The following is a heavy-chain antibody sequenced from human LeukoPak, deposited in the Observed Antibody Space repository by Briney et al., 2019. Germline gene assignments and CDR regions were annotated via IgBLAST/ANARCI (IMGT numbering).Heavy chain of an antibody. CDR1: GYTFTSYG. Sequence: ASVKVSCKASGYTFTSYGISWVRQAPGQGLEWIGWISAYNGNTNYAHHLQGRVTMTTDTSTSTAYMELRSLISDDTAVYFCATDDIAVAGTNFDYWGQGTLVTVSS. J-gene: IGHJ4*02. V-gene: IGHV1-18*01. CDR2: ISAYNGNT. CDR3: ATDDIAVAGTNFDY. D-gene: IGHD6-19*01.